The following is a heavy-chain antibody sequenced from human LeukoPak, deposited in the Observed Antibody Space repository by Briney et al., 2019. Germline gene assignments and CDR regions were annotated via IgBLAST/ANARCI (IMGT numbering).Heavy chain of an antibody. D-gene: IGHD1-26*01. CDR1: GGSISSGSYY. Sequence: SETLSLTRTVSGGSISSGSYYWSWIRQPAGKGLGWIGRIYTSGSTNYNPSLKSRVTISVDTSKNQFSLKLSSVTAADTAVYYCARAVIVGAPLGYYYMDVWGKGTTVTVSS. J-gene: IGHJ6*03. V-gene: IGHV4-61*02. CDR3: ARAVIVGAPLGYYYMDV. CDR2: IYTSGST.